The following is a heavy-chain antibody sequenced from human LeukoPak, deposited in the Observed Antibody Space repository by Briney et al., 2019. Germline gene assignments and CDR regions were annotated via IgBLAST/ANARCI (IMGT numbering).Heavy chain of an antibody. D-gene: IGHD2-21*01. CDR3: ARDLWHIARYGHYMDV. CDR2: ISSSNSYI. Sequence: GGSLRLSCAASGFTFSPYSMCWVRQAPGKGLEWVSCISSSNSYIYYADSVKGRFTISRDNAKKLVYLQMNSLRAEDSAVYYCARDLWHIARYGHYMDVWGKGTTVTISS. V-gene: IGHV3-21*01. CDR1: GFTFSPYS. J-gene: IGHJ6*03.